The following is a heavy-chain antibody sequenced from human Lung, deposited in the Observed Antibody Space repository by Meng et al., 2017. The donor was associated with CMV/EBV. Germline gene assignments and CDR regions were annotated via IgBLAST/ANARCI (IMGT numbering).Heavy chain of an antibody. V-gene: IGHV1-8*01. D-gene: IGHD5-24*01. CDR2: MNPNSGNT. CDR1: GYIFTSYD. Sequence: QVQLVQSGAEVRKSGASVKVSCKASGYIFTSYDINWVRQATGQRLEWVGWMNPNSGNTGYAQKFRGRVTMTRDTSTRTAYMELSRLRSEDTAVYYCARGSGDGSAIGFDYWGQGTLVTVSS. J-gene: IGHJ4*02. CDR3: ARGSGDGSAIGFDY.